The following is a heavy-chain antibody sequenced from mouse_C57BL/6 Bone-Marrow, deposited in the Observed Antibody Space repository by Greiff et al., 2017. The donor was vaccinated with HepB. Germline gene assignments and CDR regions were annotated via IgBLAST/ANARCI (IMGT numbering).Heavy chain of an antibody. J-gene: IGHJ2*01. Sequence: EVQLQQSGAELVRPGASVKLSCTASGFNIKDDYMHWVKQRPEQGLEWIGWIDPENGDTEYASKFQGKATITADTSSNTAYLQLSSLTSEATAVYYGTTWGDYSNFHYCDYWGQGTTLTVSS. CDR1: GFNIKDDY. CDR3: TTWGDYSNFHYCDY. D-gene: IGHD2-5*01. CDR2: IDPENGDT. V-gene: IGHV14-4*01.